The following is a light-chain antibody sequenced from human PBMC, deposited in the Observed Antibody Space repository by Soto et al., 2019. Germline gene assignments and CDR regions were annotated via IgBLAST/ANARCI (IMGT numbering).Light chain of an antibody. CDR2: GTN. J-gene: IGLJ1*01. CDR1: NSNIGAGYE. Sequence: QAVVTQPPSVSGAPGQRVTISCTGSNSNIGAGYEVHWYQQVPGTAPKVLIYGTNSRPSGVPDRFSGSKSGTSASLAITGLQAEDEADYYCQSYDSSLSGHVFGTGTKVTVL. CDR3: QSYDSSLSGHV. V-gene: IGLV1-40*01.